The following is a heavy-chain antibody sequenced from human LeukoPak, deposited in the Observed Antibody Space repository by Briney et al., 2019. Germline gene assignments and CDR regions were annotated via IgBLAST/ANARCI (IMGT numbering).Heavy chain of an antibody. CDR2: ISSSTIYT. CDR3: ARGPKHCSVGSCSDY. D-gene: IGHD2-15*01. J-gene: IGHJ4*02. V-gene: IGHV3-11*06. CDR1: GFTFSDYY. Sequence: GGSLRLSCAASGFTFSDYYMSWIRQAPGKGLEWVSYISSSTIYTNYADSVKGRFTISRDNAKNSLYLQMNSLRAEDTALYYCARGPKHCSVGSCSDYWGPGTLVTVS.